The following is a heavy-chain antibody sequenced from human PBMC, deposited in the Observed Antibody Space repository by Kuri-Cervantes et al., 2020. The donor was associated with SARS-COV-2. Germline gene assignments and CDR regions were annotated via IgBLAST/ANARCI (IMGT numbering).Heavy chain of an antibody. J-gene: IGHJ4*02. CDR1: GYSISSGYY. CDR3: ARAEGAMLPGSLRFLEWLDPYYFDY. Sequence: GSLRLSCTVSGYSISSGYYWGWIRQPPGKGLEWIGEINHTGSTNYNPSLKSRVTISVDTSKNQFSLKLSSVTAADTAVYYCARAEGAMLPGSLRFLEWLDPYYFDYWGQGTLVTVSS. V-gene: IGHV4-38-2*02. D-gene: IGHD3-3*01. CDR2: INHTGST.